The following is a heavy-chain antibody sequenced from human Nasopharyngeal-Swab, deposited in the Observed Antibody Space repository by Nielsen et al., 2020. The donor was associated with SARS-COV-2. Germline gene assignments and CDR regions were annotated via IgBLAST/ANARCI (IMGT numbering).Heavy chain of an antibody. CDR1: GGTFSSYA. CDR3: ARTAFYYDILTGYYPTDYYYYMDV. V-gene: IGHV1-69*06. CDR2: IIPIFGTA. J-gene: IGHJ6*03. D-gene: IGHD3-9*01. Sequence: SVKVSCKASGGTFSSYAISWVRQAPGQGLEWMGGIIPIFGTANYAQKFQGRVTITADKSTSTAYMELSSLRSEDTAVYYCARTAFYYDILTGYYPTDYYYYMDVWGKGTTVTVSS.